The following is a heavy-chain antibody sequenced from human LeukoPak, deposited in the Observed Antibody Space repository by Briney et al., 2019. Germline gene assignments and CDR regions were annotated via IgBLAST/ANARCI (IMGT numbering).Heavy chain of an antibody. Sequence: GRSLRLSCAASGFTFSSYAMRSVHQAPGKGLEWVSAISGSGGSTYYADSVKGRFTISRDNSKNTLYLQMNSLRAEDTAVYYCAKAGGYDLYYFDYWGQGTLVTVSS. CDR3: AKAGGYDLYYFDY. CDR1: GFTFSSYA. CDR2: ISGSGGST. J-gene: IGHJ4*02. D-gene: IGHD5-12*01. V-gene: IGHV3-23*01.